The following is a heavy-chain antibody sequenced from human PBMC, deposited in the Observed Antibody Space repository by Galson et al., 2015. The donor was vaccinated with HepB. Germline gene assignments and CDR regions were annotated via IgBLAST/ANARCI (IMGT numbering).Heavy chain of an antibody. Sequence: SLRLSCAASGFTFSSYAMSWVRQAPGKGLEWVSAISGSGGSTYYADSVKGRFTISRDNSKNTLYLQMNSLRAEDTAVYYCAKEGVYDSSGYYYGFDYWGQGTLVTVSS. CDR1: GFTFSSYA. CDR2: ISGSGGST. CDR3: AKEGVYDSSGYYYGFDY. D-gene: IGHD3-22*01. J-gene: IGHJ4*02. V-gene: IGHV3-23*01.